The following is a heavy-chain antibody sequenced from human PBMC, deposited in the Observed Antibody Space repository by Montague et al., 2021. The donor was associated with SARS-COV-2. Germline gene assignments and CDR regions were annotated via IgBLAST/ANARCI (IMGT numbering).Heavy chain of an antibody. Sequence: SETLSLTCTVSGGSISSYYWSWNRHPPGQGLERIGYIYYNGSTNYNHSLNIRIPIPVYTSTNQFSLMLSSVTAADTAVCYCAGDYYDFWSGDYSHYYFDYWGRGTMVTVSS. D-gene: IGHD3-3*01. CDR2: IYYNGST. CDR3: AGDYYDFWSGDYSHYYFDY. V-gene: IGHV4-59*01. CDR1: GGSISSYY. J-gene: IGHJ4*02.